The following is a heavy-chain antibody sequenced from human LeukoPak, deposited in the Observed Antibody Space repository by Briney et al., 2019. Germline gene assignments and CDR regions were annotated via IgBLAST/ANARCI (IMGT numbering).Heavy chain of an antibody. CDR3: AGLEIATPYFDY. CDR1: GFTFSTYN. Sequence: GGSLRLSCAASGFTFSTYNMNWVRQAPGKGLEWVSSISSSGSYIYYADSVKGRFTISRDNAKNSLYLQMNSLRAEDTAVYYCAGLEIATPYFDYWGQGTLVTVSS. V-gene: IGHV3-21*01. D-gene: IGHD2-21*01. J-gene: IGHJ4*02. CDR2: ISSSGSYI.